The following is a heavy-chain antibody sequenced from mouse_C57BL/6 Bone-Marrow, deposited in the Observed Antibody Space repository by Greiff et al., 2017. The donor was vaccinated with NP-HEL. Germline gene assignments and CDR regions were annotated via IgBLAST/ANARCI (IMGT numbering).Heavy chain of an antibody. Sequence: QVQLKQPGAELVKPGASVQMSCKASGYTFTSYWITWVKQRPGQGLEWIGDIYPGSGSTNYNEKFKSKATLTVDTSSSTAYMQLSSLTSEDSAVYYCARWGLRGPWFAYWGQGTLVTVSA. CDR1: GYTFTSYW. J-gene: IGHJ3*01. D-gene: IGHD3-3*01. CDR2: IYPGSGST. CDR3: ARWGLRGPWFAY. V-gene: IGHV1-55*01.